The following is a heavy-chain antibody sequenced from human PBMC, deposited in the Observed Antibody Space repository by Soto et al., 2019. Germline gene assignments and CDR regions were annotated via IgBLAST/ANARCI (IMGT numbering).Heavy chain of an antibody. CDR3: ARGEVDTDYGMDV. V-gene: IGHV3-33*01. J-gene: IGHJ6*02. D-gene: IGHD1-26*01. CDR1: GFTFSSYG. Sequence: HVQLVESGGGVVQPGRSLRLSCAASGFTFSSYGMHWVRQAPGKGLEWVAVIWYDGSNKYYADSVKGRFTISRDNSKNTLYLQMNSLRAEDTAVYYCARGEVDTDYGMDVWGQGTTVTVSS. CDR2: IWYDGSNK.